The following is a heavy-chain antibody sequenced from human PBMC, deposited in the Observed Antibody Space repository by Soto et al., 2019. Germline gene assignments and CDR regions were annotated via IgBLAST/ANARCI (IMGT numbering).Heavy chain of an antibody. Sequence: SETLSLTCTVSGGSISSYYWSWIRQPPGKGLEWIGYIYYSGSTNYNPSLKSRVTISIDTSKNQFSLKLSSVTAADTAVYYCAREYGTTVTTFDYWGQGTRVTVAS. CDR3: AREYGTTVTTFDY. V-gene: IGHV4-59*01. J-gene: IGHJ4*02. CDR2: IYYSGST. D-gene: IGHD4-17*01. CDR1: GGSISSYY.